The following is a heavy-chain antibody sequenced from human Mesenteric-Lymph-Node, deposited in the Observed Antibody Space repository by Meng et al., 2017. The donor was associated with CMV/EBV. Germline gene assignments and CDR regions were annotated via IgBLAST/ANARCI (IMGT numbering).Heavy chain of an antibody. Sequence: LSCAASGFTFSSYGMHWVRQAPGKGPEWVAVISYDGSNKYYADSVKGRFTISRDDSKNTLYLQMNSLRAEDTAVYYCARGTSSWPGDYWGQGTLVTVSS. CDR1: GFTFSSYG. J-gene: IGHJ4*02. CDR2: ISYDGSNK. D-gene: IGHD6-13*01. V-gene: IGHV3-30*03. CDR3: ARGTSSWPGDY.